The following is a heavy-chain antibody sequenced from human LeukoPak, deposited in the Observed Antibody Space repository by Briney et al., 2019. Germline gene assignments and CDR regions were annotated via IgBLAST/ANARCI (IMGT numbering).Heavy chain of an antibody. CDR1: GFTFSHYA. J-gene: IGHJ5*02. CDR3: ARGYSHNSGGWLDP. CDR2: LTDSGDAT. Sequence: GGSLRRSCAVSGFTFSHYAMSWVRQAPGTGLEWVGSLTDSGDATYYADSVKGRLTISRDNSNSTLYLHISGLRDEDTAVYYCARGYSHNSGGWLDPWGQGTLATVSS. V-gene: IGHV3-23*01. D-gene: IGHD5-12*01.